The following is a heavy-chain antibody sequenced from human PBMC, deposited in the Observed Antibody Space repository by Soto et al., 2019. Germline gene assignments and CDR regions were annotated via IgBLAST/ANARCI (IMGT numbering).Heavy chain of an antibody. CDR3: AKDHRFLEGSVNDSFDS. D-gene: IGHD3-3*01. CDR1: GFTFSSYT. Sequence: PGGSLRLSCAASGFTFSSYTMSWVRQAPGKGLEWVSAISGSGGSTYYADSLKGRFTISRDNSKNTLYLQMNSLRAEDTAVYYFAKDHRFLEGSVNDSFDSRGQGTRVTDSS. J-gene: IGHJ5*01. CDR2: ISGSGGST. V-gene: IGHV3-23*01.